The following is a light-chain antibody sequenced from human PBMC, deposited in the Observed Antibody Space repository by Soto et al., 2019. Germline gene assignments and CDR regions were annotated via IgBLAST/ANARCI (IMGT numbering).Light chain of an antibody. CDR2: LGS. J-gene: IGKJ4*01. Sequence: DIVMTQSPLSLPVTPGGPASISCRSSQSLLHSNGNTYLDWYLQKPGQSPQLLIYLGSIRASGVPDRFSGSRSGTDFILKISRVEAEDVCTYYCMQALQTVTFGGGTKVDIK. V-gene: IGKV2-28*01. CDR3: MQALQTVT. CDR1: QSLLHSNGNTY.